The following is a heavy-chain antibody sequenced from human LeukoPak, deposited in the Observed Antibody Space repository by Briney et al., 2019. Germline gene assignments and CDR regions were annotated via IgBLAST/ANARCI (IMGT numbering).Heavy chain of an antibody. CDR3: AQYSYSSSTFDY. CDR2: IYWNDDK. Sequence: SGPTLVNPTQTLTLTCTFSGFSLSSRGVGVGWIRQPPGKALEWLALIYWNDDKRYSPSLKSRRTITKDTSKNQVVLTMTNMDPVDTATYYCAQYSYSSSTFDYWGQGTLVTVSS. J-gene: IGHJ4*02. V-gene: IGHV2-5*01. D-gene: IGHD6-6*01. CDR1: GFSLSSRGVG.